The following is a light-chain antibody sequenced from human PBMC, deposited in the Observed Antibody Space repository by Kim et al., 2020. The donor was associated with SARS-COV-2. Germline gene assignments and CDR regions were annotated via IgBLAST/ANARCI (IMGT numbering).Light chain of an antibody. CDR3: QQYTNYPWT. CDR1: QSMSSW. V-gene: IGKV1-5*01. Sequence: ASVGYRFTTTGRSGQSMSSWLCWYQQKPGKAPNHLIYEAPTLESGVLSRFSGGESGTEFTLTIVSLQPDDFATYYCQQYTNYPWTFGQGTKVYIK. J-gene: IGKJ1*01. CDR2: EAP.